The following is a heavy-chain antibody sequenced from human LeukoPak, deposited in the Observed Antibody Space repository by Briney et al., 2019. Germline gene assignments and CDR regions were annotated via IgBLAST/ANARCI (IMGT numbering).Heavy chain of an antibody. D-gene: IGHD6-19*01. J-gene: IGHJ4*02. V-gene: IGHV1-2*02. CDR1: GYTFTGHY. Sequence: ASVKVSCKASGYTFTGHYFHWMRQAPGQGLEWMGFINPNSGGTNYAQKFQGRVTMTRDTSITTAYMELRRVTSDDPAVYYCARVGHTSGWDFDYWGQGTLVTVSS. CDR2: INPNSGGT. CDR3: ARVGHTSGWDFDY.